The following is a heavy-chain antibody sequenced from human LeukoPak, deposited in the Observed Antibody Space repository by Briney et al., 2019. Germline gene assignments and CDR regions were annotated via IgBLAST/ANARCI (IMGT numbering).Heavy chain of an antibody. CDR3: ARVGYDRSGYNAFDI. V-gene: IGHV3-21*06. CDR1: GFTFSSYS. D-gene: IGHD3-22*01. CDR2: ISSSSSYI. J-gene: IGHJ3*02. Sequence: GGSLRLSCVASGFTFSSYSLNWVRQAPGKGLEWVSSISSSSSYIYYADSVKGRFTIPRDKSSLYLQMNSLRAEDTAVYYCARVGYDRSGYNAFDIWGQGTMVTVSS.